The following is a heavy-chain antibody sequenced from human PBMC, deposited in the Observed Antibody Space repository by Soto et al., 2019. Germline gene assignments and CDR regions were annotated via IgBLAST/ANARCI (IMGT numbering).Heavy chain of an antibody. D-gene: IGHD5-18*01. CDR1: GGSISSYY. CDR2: IHYSGST. CDR3: ARTQGYSFGFSFDY. V-gene: IGHV4-59*01. J-gene: IGHJ4*02. Sequence: QVQLQESSPGLVKPSETLSLTCTVSGGSISSYYWSWIRQHPGKGLEWIGYIHYSGSTNYNPSLRSRVTISVDTSKNQFSLKLSSVTAADTAVFYCARTQGYSFGFSFDYWGQGTLVTVSS.